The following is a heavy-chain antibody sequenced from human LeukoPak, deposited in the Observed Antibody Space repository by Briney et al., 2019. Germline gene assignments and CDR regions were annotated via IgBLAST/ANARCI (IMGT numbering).Heavy chain of an antibody. J-gene: IGHJ5*02. V-gene: IGHV1-69*13. CDR3: ARDHDSGPNWFDP. CDR1: GGTFISYA. CDR2: IIPIFGTA. D-gene: IGHD3-22*01. Sequence: ASVKVSCKASGGTFISYAISWVRQAPGQGLEWMGGIIPIFGTANYAKKFQGRVTITADESTSTAYMELSSLRSEDTAVYYCARDHDSGPNWFDPWGQGTLVTVSS.